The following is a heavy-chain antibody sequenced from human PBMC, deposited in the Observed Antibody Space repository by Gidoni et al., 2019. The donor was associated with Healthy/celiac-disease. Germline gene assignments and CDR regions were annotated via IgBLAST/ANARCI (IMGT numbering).Heavy chain of an antibody. D-gene: IGHD3-22*01. CDR1: GFTFSSYG. CDR2: ISYDGSNK. V-gene: IGHV3-30*18. Sequence: QVQLVESGGGVVQPGRSLRRSCAASGFTFSSYGMHWVRQAPGKGLEWVAVISYDGSNKYYADSVKGRFTISRDNSKNTLYLQMNSLRAEDTAVYYCAKDARNFHRVSNYYDSSGYPYYFDYWGQGTLVTVSS. J-gene: IGHJ4*02. CDR3: AKDARNFHRVSNYYDSSGYPYYFDY.